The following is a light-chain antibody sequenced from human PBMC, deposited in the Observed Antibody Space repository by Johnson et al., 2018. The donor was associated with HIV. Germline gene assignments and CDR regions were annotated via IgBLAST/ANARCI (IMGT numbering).Light chain of an antibody. J-gene: IGLJ1*01. CDR1: SSNIANKY. CDR3: ASWDRSLTVGTV. V-gene: IGLV1-51*02. CDR2: ENN. Sequence: QSVLTQPPSVSAAPGQKVTISCSGSSSNIANKYVSWYQHLPGTAPKLLIYENNKRPSGIPDRFSGSKSGTSATLDITGLQTGDEADYYCASWDRSLTVGTVFGPGTRVTVL.